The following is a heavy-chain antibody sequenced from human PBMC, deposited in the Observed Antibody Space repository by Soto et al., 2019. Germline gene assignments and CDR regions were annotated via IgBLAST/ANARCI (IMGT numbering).Heavy chain of an antibody. V-gene: IGHV4-30-4*01. D-gene: IGHD3-22*01. J-gene: IGHJ4*02. CDR1: VGSISSGDYY. Sequence: SETLSLTCTFSVGSISSGDYYCSWIGQPPWKGLEWIGYIYYSGSTYYNPSLKSRVTISVDTSKNQFSLKLSSVTAADTAVYYCARTRGDYYDRSGYNLVYFEYWGQGALVSVSS. CDR2: IYYSGST. CDR3: ARTRGDYYDRSGYNLVYFEY.